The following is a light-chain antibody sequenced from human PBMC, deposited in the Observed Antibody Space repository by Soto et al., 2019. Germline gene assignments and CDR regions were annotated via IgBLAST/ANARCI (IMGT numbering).Light chain of an antibody. CDR2: YDS. J-gene: IGLJ2*01. Sequence: SYELTQPPSVSVAPGKTARITCGGNNIGSKSVHWYQQKPGQAPVLVIYYDSDRPSGIPERFSGSNSGTTATLTISRVEAGDEADYYCQVWDSSSYHVVFGGGTKLTVL. CDR3: QVWDSSSYHVV. CDR1: NIGSKS. V-gene: IGLV3-21*04.